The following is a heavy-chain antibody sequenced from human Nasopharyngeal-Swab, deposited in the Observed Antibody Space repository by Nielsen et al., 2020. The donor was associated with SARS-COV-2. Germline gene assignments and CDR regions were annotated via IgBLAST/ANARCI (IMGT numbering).Heavy chain of an antibody. CDR1: GFAFTNAW. D-gene: IGHD1-14*01. Sequence: LTCAASGFAFTNAWMGWVRQAPGKGLEWVGRIKSKSDGGTTDYAAPVKGRFSISRDDSRNTIYVQMNTLQTEDTAVYYCTTDRGITERPLFDFWGQGTLVTVSS. J-gene: IGHJ4*02. V-gene: IGHV3-15*01. CDR2: IKSKSDGGTT. CDR3: TTDRGITERPLFDF.